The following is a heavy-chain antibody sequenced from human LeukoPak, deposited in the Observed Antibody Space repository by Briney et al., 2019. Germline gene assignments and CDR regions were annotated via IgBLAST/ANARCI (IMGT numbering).Heavy chain of an antibody. Sequence: SETLSITCTVSGGSISSGSYYWSWIRQPAGKGLEWIGRIYTSGSTNYNPSLKSRVTISVDTSKNQFSLKLSSVTAADTAVYYCARSNYQYSSSWFGYYYYYMDVWGKGTTVTVSS. CDR2: IYTSGST. V-gene: IGHV4-61*02. CDR1: GGSISSGSYY. J-gene: IGHJ6*03. D-gene: IGHD6-13*01. CDR3: ARSNYQYSSSWFGYYYYYMDV.